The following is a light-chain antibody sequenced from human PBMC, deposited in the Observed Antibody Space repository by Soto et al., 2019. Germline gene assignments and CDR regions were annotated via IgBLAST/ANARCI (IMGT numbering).Light chain of an antibody. CDR2: GAS. CDR3: QQYGSSTIT. V-gene: IGKV3-20*01. Sequence: EIVLTHSPGTLSLSPGERATLSCRASQSISSGYLAWYQQKPGQAPRLLFYGASTRATGIPDRFSGSGSGTDFTLTISRLEPEDFAVYYCQQYGSSTITFGQGTRLEIK. J-gene: IGKJ5*01. CDR1: QSISSGY.